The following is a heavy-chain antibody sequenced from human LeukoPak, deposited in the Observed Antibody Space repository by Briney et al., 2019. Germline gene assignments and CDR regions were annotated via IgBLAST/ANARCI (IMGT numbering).Heavy chain of an antibody. CDR2: IYYSGST. J-gene: IGHJ6*03. CDR3: ARAASHEKLWFGKNYYYYYMDV. Sequence: SETLSLTCTVSGGSISSSSYYWGWIRQPPGKGLEWIGSIYYSGSTYYNPSLKSRVTISVDTSKNQFSLKLSSVTAADMAVYYCARAASHEKLWFGKNYYYYYMDVWGKGTTVTVSS. V-gene: IGHV4-39*01. D-gene: IGHD3-10*01. CDR1: GGSISSSSYY.